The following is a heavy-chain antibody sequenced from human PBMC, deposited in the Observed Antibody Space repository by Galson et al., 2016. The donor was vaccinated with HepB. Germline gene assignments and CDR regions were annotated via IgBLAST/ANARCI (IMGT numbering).Heavy chain of an antibody. CDR2: ISAYNGNT. V-gene: IGHV1-18*04. D-gene: IGHD3-10*01. Sequence: SVKVSCKASGYTFTSYGISWVRQAPGQGLEWMGWISAYNGNTNYAQKLQGRVTMTTDTSTSSAYMELRSLRSDDTAVYYCAKSDYYGSAGEYDFWGQGTLVTVSS. J-gene: IGHJ4*02. CDR3: AKSDYYGSAGEYDF. CDR1: GYTFTSYG.